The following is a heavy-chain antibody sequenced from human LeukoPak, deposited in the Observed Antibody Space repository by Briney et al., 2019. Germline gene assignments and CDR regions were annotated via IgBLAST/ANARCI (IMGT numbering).Heavy chain of an antibody. J-gene: IGHJ4*02. CDR2: IKQNGSET. CDR1: GFTFSGYW. D-gene: IGHD5-18*01. Sequence: GGSLRLSCAASGFTFSGYWMSWVRQALGKGLEWVANIKQNGSETFYADSVRGRFTISRDNAKNSQYLQMNSLRVEDTAVYYCARWANSIDYWGQGALVTVSS. V-gene: IGHV3-7*01. CDR3: ARWANSIDY.